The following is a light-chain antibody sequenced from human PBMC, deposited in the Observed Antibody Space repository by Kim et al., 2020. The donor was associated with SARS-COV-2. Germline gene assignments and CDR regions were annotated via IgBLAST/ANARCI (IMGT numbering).Light chain of an antibody. Sequence: QLVLTQSPSASASLGASVKLTCTLSSGHITYSIAWHQHRPEKGPRYLMKLNSDGSHTKGDGIPDRFSGSSSGAERYLTISSLQSEDEADYYCQTWDTGMVFGGGTQLTV. J-gene: IGLJ2*01. V-gene: IGLV4-69*01. CDR1: SGHITYS. CDR3: QTWDTGMV. CDR2: LNSDGSH.